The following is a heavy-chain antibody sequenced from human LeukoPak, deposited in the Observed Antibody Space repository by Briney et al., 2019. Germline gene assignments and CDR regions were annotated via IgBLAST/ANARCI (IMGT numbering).Heavy chain of an antibody. V-gene: IGHV4-31*03. CDR1: GGSISSGGYY. Sequence: SSQTLSLTCTVSGGSISSGGYYWSWIRQHPGKGLEWIGYIYYSGSTYYNPSLKSRVTISVDTSKNQFSLKLSSVTAADTAVYYCARAQWLVRATALDCWGQGTLVTVSS. J-gene: IGHJ4*02. D-gene: IGHD6-19*01. CDR2: IYYSGST. CDR3: ARAQWLVRATALDC.